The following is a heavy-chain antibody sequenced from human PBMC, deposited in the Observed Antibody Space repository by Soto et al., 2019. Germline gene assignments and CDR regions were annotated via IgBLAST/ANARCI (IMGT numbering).Heavy chain of an antibody. J-gene: IGHJ4*02. D-gene: IGHD3-16*01. Sequence: GGSLRLSCAASGFTFSSYAMTWVRQAPGKGLEWVSGISGSGGSTYYADSAKGRFTISRDNSKNTLYLQMNRLRAEDTAVYYCPPLGEGGGQGTLVTVSS. CDR3: PPLGEG. CDR2: ISGSGGST. V-gene: IGHV3-23*01. CDR1: GFTFSSYA.